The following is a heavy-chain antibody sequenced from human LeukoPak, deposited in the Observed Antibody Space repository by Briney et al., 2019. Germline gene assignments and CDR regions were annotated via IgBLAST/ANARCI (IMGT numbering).Heavy chain of an antibody. CDR3: ARVSAVKYAFDI. D-gene: IGHD4-11*01. J-gene: IGHJ3*02. CDR2: INFDGSTT. V-gene: IGHV3-74*01. CDR1: GFTFSSYW. Sequence: GRSLRLSCAASGFTFSSYWMHWVRQAPGKGLLWVSRINFDGSTTSYADSVKGRFTISRDNAKNTLYLQMSSLRAEDTAVYYCARVSAVKYAFDIWGQGTMVTVSS.